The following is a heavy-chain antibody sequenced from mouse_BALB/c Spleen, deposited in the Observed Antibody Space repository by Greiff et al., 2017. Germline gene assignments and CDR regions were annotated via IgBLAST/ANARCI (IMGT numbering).Heavy chain of an antibody. J-gene: IGHJ3*01. V-gene: IGHV1-54*01. CDR3: ARGWLPFAY. CDR1: GYAFTNYL. CDR2: INPGSGGT. Sequence: QVQLQQSGAELVRPGTSVKVSCKASGYAFTNYLIEWVKQRPGQGLEWIGVINPGSGGTNYNEKFKGKATLTADKSSSTAYMQLSSLTSDDSAVYFCARGWLPFAYWGQGTLVTVSA. D-gene: IGHD2-2*01.